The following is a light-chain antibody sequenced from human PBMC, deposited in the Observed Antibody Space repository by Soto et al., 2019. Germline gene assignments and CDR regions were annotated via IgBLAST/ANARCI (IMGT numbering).Light chain of an antibody. J-gene: IGKJ4*01. Sequence: EIVLTQSPGTLSLSPGERATLSCGASQSVSRSYLAWYQQKPGQAPRLLIYGASGRAPGIPDRFSGSGSGTGFSLTISILEPEDFEVYYCQQYGSSPPPFGGGTKVEIQ. CDR2: GAS. V-gene: IGKV3-20*01. CDR3: QQYGSSPPP. CDR1: QSVSRSY.